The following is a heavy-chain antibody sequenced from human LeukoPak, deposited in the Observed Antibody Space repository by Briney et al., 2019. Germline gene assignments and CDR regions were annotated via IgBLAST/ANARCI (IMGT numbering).Heavy chain of an antibody. CDR2: INHSGST. D-gene: IGHD5-12*01. CDR1: GGSFSGYY. J-gene: IGHJ4*01. V-gene: IGHV4-34*01. Sequence: SETLSLTCAVYGGSFSGYYWSWIRQPPGKGLEWIGEINHSGSTNYNPSLKSRVTISVDTSNNQFSLNLRSVTAADTAVYYCARRGEWLRFHLFDYWGQGRLVNVSS. CDR3: ARRGEWLRFHLFDY.